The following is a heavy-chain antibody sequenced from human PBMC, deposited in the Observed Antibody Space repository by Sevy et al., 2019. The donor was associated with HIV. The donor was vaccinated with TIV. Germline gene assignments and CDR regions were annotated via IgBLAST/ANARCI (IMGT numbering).Heavy chain of an antibody. V-gene: IGHV3-48*02. CDR3: AREIHGSGSYYRGWAFDI. D-gene: IGHD3-10*01. CDR2: ISSSSSTI. CDR1: GFTFSSYS. J-gene: IGHJ3*02. Sequence: GGSLRLSCAASGFTFSSYSMNWVRQAPGEGLEWVSYISSSSSTIYYADSVKGRFTISRDNAKNSLYLQMNSLRDEDTAVYYCAREIHGSGSYYRGWAFDIWGQGTMVTVSS.